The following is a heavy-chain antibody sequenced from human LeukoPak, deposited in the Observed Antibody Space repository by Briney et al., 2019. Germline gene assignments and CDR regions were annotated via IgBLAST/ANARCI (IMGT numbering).Heavy chain of an antibody. CDR3: ARDIWGTYCSGGSCYSYAFDI. Sequence: NPSETLSLTCTVSGGSISSSSYYWGWIRQPPGKGLEWIGSIYYSGSTYYNPSLKSRVTISVDTSKNHFSLKLSSVTAADTAVYYCARDIWGTYCSGGSCYSYAFDIWGQGTMVTVSS. CDR2: IYYSGST. CDR1: GGSISSSSYY. V-gene: IGHV4-39*02. J-gene: IGHJ3*02. D-gene: IGHD2-15*01.